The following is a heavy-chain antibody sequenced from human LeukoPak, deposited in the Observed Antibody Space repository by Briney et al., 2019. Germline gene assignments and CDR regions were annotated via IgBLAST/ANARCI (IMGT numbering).Heavy chain of an antibody. CDR3: ARPIYTSSWYAFDI. CDR2: GYYSGST. J-gene: IGHJ3*02. V-gene: IGHV4-59*08. D-gene: IGHD6-13*01. CDR1: GAATSSSY. Sequence: SETLSLTCTVSGAATSSSYWSWIRQSPGKGLEWIGYGYYSGSTYYNPSLRSRVTISVDMSKNQFSLRLNSVTAADTAVYYCARPIYTSSWYAFDIWGQGTTVTVSS.